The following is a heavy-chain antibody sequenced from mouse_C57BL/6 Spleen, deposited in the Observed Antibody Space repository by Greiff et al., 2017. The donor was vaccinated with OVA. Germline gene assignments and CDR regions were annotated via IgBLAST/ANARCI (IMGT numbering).Heavy chain of an antibody. CDR3: ARGRNYYAMDY. CDR2: IDPSASYT. V-gene: IGHV1-59*01. CDR1: GYTFTSYW. Sequence: VQLQQPGAELVRPGTSVKLSCKASGYTFTSYWMHWVKQRPGQGLEWIGVIDPSASYTNYNQKFKGKATLTVDTSSSTAYMQLSSLTSEDSAVYYCARGRNYYAMDYWGQGTSVTVSS. J-gene: IGHJ4*01.